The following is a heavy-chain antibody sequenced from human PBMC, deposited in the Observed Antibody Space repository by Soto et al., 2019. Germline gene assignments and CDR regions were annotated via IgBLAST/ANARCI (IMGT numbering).Heavy chain of an antibody. Sequence: QVQLQASGPGLVKPSETLSITCTVSGGSVSSGSYYWRWIRQPPGKGLEWIGYIYYSGSTNYNPSLKSRVTISVDTSKNQFSLKLSSVTAADTAVYYCARARGVRGVTLPNWFDPWGQGTLVTVSS. J-gene: IGHJ5*02. D-gene: IGHD3-10*01. CDR2: IYYSGST. V-gene: IGHV4-61*01. CDR1: GGSVSSGSYY. CDR3: ARARGVRGVTLPNWFDP.